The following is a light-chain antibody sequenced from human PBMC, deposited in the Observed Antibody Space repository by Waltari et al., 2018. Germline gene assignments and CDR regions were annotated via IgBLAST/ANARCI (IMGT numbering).Light chain of an antibody. V-gene: IGKV2-28*01. Sequence: DIVMTQSPLSLPVTPGEPASISCRSSQSLLHSTGYNFLDWFLQKPGQSPHLLIYLDSNRASGVPDRFSGSASGTDFALKNSRVEAEDVGVYHCLQALQTPLFALGPGTKVHIK. CDR2: LDS. CDR3: LQALQTPLFA. J-gene: IGKJ3*01. CDR1: QSLLHSTGYNF.